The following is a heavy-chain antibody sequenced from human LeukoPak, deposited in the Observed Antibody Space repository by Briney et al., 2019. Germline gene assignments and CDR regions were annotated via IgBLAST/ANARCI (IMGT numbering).Heavy chain of an antibody. J-gene: IGHJ6*03. D-gene: IGHD3-16*01. V-gene: IGHV1-69*13. CDR1: GGTFRSYA. CDR3: AWGSLAKITVPTDYYYYMDV. Sequence: ASVKVSCKASGGTFRSYAISWVRQAPGQGLEWMGAIIPMFGIVQNAQKFQGRVTITADESTSTGYMELSSLRSEDTAVYYCAWGSLAKITVPTDYYYYMDVWGKGTTVTVSS. CDR2: IIPMFGIV.